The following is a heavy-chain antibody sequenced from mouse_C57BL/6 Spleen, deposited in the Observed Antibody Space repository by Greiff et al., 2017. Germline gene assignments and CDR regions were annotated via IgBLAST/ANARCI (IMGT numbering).Heavy chain of an antibody. J-gene: IGHJ4*01. Sequence: QVQLQQSGAELVRPGSSVKLSCKASGYTFTSYWMHWVKQRPIQGLEWIGNIDPSDSETHYNQKFKDKATLTVDKSSSTAYMQLSSLTSEDSAVYYCARGNWDEAMDYWGQGTSVTVSS. CDR1: GYTFTSYW. CDR3: ARGNWDEAMDY. V-gene: IGHV1-52*01. D-gene: IGHD4-1*01. CDR2: IDPSDSET.